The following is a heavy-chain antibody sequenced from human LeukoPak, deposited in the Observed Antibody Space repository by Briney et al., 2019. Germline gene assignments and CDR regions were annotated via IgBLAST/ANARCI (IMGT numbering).Heavy chain of an antibody. V-gene: IGHV1-18*04. CDR3: ARSPGRGYSYGYAFWY. CDR1: GYTFTSYG. D-gene: IGHD5-18*01. Sequence: ASVKVSCKASGYTFTSYGISWVRQAPEQGLEWMGWISAYNGNTNYAQKLQGRVTMTTDTSTSTAYMELRSLRSDDTAVYYCARSPGRGYSYGYAFWYWGQGTLVTVSS. J-gene: IGHJ4*02. CDR2: ISAYNGNT.